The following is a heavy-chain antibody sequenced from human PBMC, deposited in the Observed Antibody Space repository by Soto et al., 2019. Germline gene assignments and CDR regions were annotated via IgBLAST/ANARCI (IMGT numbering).Heavy chain of an antibody. D-gene: IGHD6-25*01. J-gene: IGHJ6*02. CDR3: EKEKYSSAHYFGMDV. CDR1: GFTFSSYA. CDR2: IYYDGSNK. V-gene: IGHV3-30*18. Sequence: GGSLRLSCAASGFTFSSYAMSWVRQAPGKGLEWVAVIYYDGSNKYFADSVKGRFTISRDNSENTLSLQINSLRAEETAVYYCEKEKYSSAHYFGMDVWGPGTTVTVSS.